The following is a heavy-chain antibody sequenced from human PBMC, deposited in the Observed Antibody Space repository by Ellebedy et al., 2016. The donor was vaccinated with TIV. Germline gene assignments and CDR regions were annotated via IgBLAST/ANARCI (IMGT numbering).Heavy chain of an antibody. V-gene: IGHV3-48*04. CDR2: IGRSSATT. CDR1: GFIFSTYS. Sequence: GGSLRLSCVASGFIFSTYSMNWVRQTPGKGLEGVACIGRSSATTYYADSVKGRFTITRDNALNSVYLQMDRLRVEDTAVYYCATGGEDGWFGEGDSWGQGTLVTVSS. CDR3: ATGGEDGWFGEGDS. J-gene: IGHJ4*02. D-gene: IGHD3-10*01.